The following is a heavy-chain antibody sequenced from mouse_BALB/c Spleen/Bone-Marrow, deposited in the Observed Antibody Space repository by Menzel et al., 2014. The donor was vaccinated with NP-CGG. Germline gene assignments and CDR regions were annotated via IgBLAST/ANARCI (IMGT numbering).Heavy chain of an antibody. CDR3: AEGGYGNVFDY. D-gene: IGHD2-1*01. CDR2: INPYNGAT. J-gene: IGHJ2*01. CDR1: GYSFTGYY. Sequence: EVQLQQSGPELVKPGASVKISCKASGYSFTGYYMHWVKQSHVKSLEWIGRINPYNGATSYNQNFEDKASLTVDKSSSTAYMELHSLTSEDSAVYYCAEGGYGNVFDYWGQGTTLTVSS. V-gene: IGHV1-31*01.